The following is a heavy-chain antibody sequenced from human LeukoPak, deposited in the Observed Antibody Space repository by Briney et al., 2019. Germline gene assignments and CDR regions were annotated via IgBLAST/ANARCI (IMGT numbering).Heavy chain of an antibody. CDR1: GFTFSSYS. D-gene: IGHD2-15*01. V-gene: IGHV3-21*01. CDR3: ARSGGSDVFDY. J-gene: IGHJ4*02. CDR2: ISSSSSYI. Sequence: GGSLRLSCVASGFTFSSYSMNWVRQAPGKGLEWVSSISSSSSYIYYADSVKGRFTISRDNAKNSLYLQMNSLRAEDTAVYYCARSGGSDVFDYWGQGTLVTVSS.